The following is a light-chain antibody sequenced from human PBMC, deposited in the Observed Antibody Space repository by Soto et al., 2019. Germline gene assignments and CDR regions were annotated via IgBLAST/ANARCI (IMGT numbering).Light chain of an antibody. Sequence: QSVPAQPRPVSGSPGQSVTISCTRTSSDVGGYNYVSWYQQHPGKAPKLMIYDVSKRPSGVPDRFSGFKSGNTASLTISGLQAEDEAVYSCCSHGGTYIYVFGTGTKVTVL. CDR3: CSHGGTYIYV. J-gene: IGLJ1*01. CDR1: SSDVGGYNY. V-gene: IGLV2-11*01. CDR2: DVS.